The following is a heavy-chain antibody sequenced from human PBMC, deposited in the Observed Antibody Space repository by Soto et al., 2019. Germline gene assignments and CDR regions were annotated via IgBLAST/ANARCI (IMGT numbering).Heavy chain of an antibody. CDR2: IDPEDGET. D-gene: IGHD3-16*01. V-gene: IGHV1-24*01. CDR1: GYTLTELS. J-gene: IGHJ4*02. CDR3: AIQDGGVVF. Sequence: ASVKVSCKVSGYTLTELSMHWVRQAPGKGLEWMGGIDPEDGETIYAQKFQGRVTMIEDTSTDTAYMELSSLRSEDTAVYSCAIQDGGVVFWGQGTLVTVSS.